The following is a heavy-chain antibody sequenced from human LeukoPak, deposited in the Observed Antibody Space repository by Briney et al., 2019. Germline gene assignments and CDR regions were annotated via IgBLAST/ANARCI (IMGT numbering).Heavy chain of an antibody. CDR1: GGSISSYY. CDR3: ARDGVGGYCSGTSCYTTFFDY. V-gene: IGHV4-59*12. J-gene: IGHJ4*02. Sequence: SETLSLTCTVSGGSISSYYWSWIRQPPGKGLEWIGYIYYSGSTNYNPSLKSRVTISVDTSKNQFSLKLSSVTAADTAVYYCARDGVGGYCSGTSCYTTFFDYWGQGTLVTVSS. CDR2: IYYSGST. D-gene: IGHD2-2*02.